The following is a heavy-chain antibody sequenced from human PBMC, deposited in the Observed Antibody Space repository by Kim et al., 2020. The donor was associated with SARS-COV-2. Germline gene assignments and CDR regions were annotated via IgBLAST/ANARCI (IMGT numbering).Heavy chain of an antibody. Sequence: NYARKFQGRGNMTRDTSISTGYMELSRLRSDDTAVYYCARERAAAGGFDYWGQGTLVTVSS. D-gene: IGHD6-13*01. V-gene: IGHV1-2*02. CDR3: ARERAAAGGFDY. J-gene: IGHJ4*02.